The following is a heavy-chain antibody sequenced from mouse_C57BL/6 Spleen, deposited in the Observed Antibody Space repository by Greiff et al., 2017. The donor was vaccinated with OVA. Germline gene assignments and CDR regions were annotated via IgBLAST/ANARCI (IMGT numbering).Heavy chain of an antibody. CDR2: IYPGDGDT. D-gene: IGHD1-2*01. CDR3: ARHRGCGYGFAY. Sequence: QVQLQQSGPELVKPGASVKISCKASGYAFSSSWMNWVKQRPGKGLAWIGRIYPGDGDTNYNEKFKGKATLTADKSSSTAYMQLSSLTSEDSAVYDGARHRGCGYGFAYWGKGTLVTVSA. J-gene: IGHJ3*01. CDR1: GYAFSSSW. V-gene: IGHV1-82*01.